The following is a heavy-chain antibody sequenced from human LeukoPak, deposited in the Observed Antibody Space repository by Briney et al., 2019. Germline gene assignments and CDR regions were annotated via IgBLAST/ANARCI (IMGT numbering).Heavy chain of an antibody. Sequence: GGVLRLSCAASGFSFSSYGMHWVRQVPGKGLVWVSRINSDGSSTSYADSVKGRFTISGDNAKNTLYLQMNSLSAEDTAVYYCGRDWGLGAAFDIWGQGTMVTVSS. CDR1: GFSFSSYG. CDR3: GRDWGLGAAFDI. J-gene: IGHJ3*02. V-gene: IGHV3-74*01. CDR2: INSDGSST. D-gene: IGHD3-16*01.